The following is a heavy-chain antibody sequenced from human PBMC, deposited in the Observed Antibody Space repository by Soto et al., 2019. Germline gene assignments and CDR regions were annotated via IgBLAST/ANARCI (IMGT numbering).Heavy chain of an antibody. J-gene: IGHJ4*02. CDR3: ARESHYFDY. V-gene: IGHV3-33*01. CDR2: IWYDGSNK. Sequence: GGSLRLSFAASGFTFSGYGLHWDRQAPGKGLEWVAVIWYDGSNKYYADSVKGRFAISRDNSKNTLYLQMNSLRAEDTAVYYCARESHYFDYWGQGTLVTVSS. CDR1: GFTFSGYG.